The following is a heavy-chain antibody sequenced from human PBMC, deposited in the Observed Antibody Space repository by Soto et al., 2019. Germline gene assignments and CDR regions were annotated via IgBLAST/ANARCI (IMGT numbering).Heavy chain of an antibody. CDR3: VRDFVAATGFFEY. D-gene: IGHD6-19*01. J-gene: IGHJ4*02. Sequence: GGSLRLSCAASGFSFSTYSMNWVRQAPGKGLEWVSSISSSSTDVFYADSVKGRFTISRDNAKNSLYLQMNSLRAEDTAVYYCVRDFVAATGFFEYWGLGTLVTVSS. V-gene: IGHV3-21*01. CDR1: GFSFSTYS. CDR2: ISSSSTDV.